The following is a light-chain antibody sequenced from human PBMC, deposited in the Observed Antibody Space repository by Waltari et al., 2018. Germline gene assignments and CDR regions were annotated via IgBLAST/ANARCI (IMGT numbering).Light chain of an antibody. CDR1: QRVSKF. CDR2: DAS. V-gene: IGKV3-20*01. J-gene: IGKJ1*01. Sequence: EIVLTQSPGTLSFSPGERATLSCRASQRVSKFLAWYQQKPGQAPRLLIYDASTRATGIPDRFSATGWGTDFSLSISRLEPEDFAVYYCQKYGTLPATFGQGTKVQMK. CDR3: QKYGTLPAT.